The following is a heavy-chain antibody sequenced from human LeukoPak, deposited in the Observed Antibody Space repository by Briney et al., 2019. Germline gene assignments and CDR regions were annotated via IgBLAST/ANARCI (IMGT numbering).Heavy chain of an antibody. V-gene: IGHV3-7*01. Sequence: PGGSLRLSCAASGFTFSSHWMSWVRQAPGKGLEWVANIKQDGSEKYYVDSVKGRFTISRDNAKNSLYLQMNSLRAEDTAVYYCARDPYYYDSSGYYIYWGQGTLVTVSS. CDR2: IKQDGSEK. CDR3: ARDPYYYDSSGYYIY. CDR1: GFTFSSHW. D-gene: IGHD3-22*01. J-gene: IGHJ4*02.